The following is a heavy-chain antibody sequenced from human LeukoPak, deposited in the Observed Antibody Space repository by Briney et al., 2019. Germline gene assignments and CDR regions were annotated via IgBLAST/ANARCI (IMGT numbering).Heavy chain of an antibody. V-gene: IGHV4-39*07. J-gene: IGHJ4*02. CDR3: ARVAIVGATRPIFDY. Sequence: PSETLSLTCTVSGGSISSSSYYWGWIRQPPGKALEWIGSFYYSGSTDYNPSLKSRVTISIDTSKNQFSLKLSSVTAADTAVYYCARVAIVGATRPIFDYWGQGTLVTVSS. CDR2: FYYSGST. CDR1: GGSISSSSYY. D-gene: IGHD1-26*01.